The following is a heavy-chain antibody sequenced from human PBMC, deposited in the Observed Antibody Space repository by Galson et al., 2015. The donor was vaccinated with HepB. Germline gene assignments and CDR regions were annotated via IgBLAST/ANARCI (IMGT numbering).Heavy chain of an antibody. J-gene: IGHJ4*02. Sequence: SLRLSCAASGFTFSSSAMRRVRQAPGNGLEWVSTISGSGSSTYYADSVKGRFTISRDNSKNTLYLQMNSLRAEDTAVYYCAKGGASGNYFEYWGQGTLVTVSS. CDR2: ISGSGSST. D-gene: IGHD1-26*01. CDR3: AKGGASGNYFEY. CDR1: GFTFSSSA. V-gene: IGHV3-23*01.